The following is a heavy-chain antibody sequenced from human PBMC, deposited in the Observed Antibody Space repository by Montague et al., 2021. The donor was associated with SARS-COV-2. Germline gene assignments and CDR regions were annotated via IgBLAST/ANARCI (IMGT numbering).Heavy chain of an antibody. J-gene: IGHJ4*02. CDR2: ISYDGCT. CDR3: ARYGSYFEH. V-gene: IGHV4-59*03. CDR1: GGSIRRYS. Sequence: SETLSPTRTVSGGSIRRYSWSWIRQTPGKGLEWIGYISYDGCTNYNPSLQSRVTMSVDSSKNQFSLRLSSVTAADTAVYYCARYGSYFEHWGQGTLVTVSS. D-gene: IGHD1-26*01.